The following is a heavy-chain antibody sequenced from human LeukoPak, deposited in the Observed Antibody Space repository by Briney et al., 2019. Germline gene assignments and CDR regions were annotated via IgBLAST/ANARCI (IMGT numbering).Heavy chain of an antibody. V-gene: IGHV1-8*01. CDR1: GYPFTSYN. CDR2: MNTNSGNT. D-gene: IGHD6-13*01. CDR3: AKTRPLDSSSWSHGDY. J-gene: IGHJ4*02. Sequence: GASVKVSCKASGYPFTSYNVNWVRQATGQGLEWMGWMNTNSGNTGYSQNFQGRVTMTRDTSISTAYMELSSLMSEDTAVYYCAKTRPLDSSSWSHGDYWGQGTLVTVSS.